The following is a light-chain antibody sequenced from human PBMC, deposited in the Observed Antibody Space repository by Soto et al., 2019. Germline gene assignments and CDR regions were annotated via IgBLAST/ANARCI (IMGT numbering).Light chain of an antibody. V-gene: IGKV1-39*01. CDR1: QSISSF. J-gene: IGKJ1*01. CDR2: AAS. CDR3: QQSYSTPET. Sequence: DIQMTQSPSSLFASVGDRVTITCRASQSISSFLNWYQQKPGKAPRLLIYAASSLQSGVPSRFSASGSGTDFTLTISSLQPEDFATYYCQQSYSTPETFGQGTKVEIK.